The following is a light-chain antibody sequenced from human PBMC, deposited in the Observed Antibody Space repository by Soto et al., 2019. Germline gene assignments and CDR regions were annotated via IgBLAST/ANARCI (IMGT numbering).Light chain of an antibody. V-gene: IGLV2-23*02. J-gene: IGLJ1*01. Sequence: QAVLTQPASVSGSPRQSVTISCTGTNSDVGSYNLVSWSQQHPVKAPKLVIYELTKRPSGVSDRFAGSKPGNTASLTISGLQAEDEADYYCFSSAGASVYVFGPGTKVTVL. CDR1: NSDVGSYNL. CDR2: ELT. CDR3: FSSAGASVYV.